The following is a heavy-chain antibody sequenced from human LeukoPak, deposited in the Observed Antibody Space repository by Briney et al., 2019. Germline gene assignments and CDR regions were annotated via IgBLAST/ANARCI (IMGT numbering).Heavy chain of an antibody. V-gene: IGHV3-23*01. J-gene: IGHJ3*01. Sequence: GGSLRLSCAASGFTFSGYAMSWVRQAPGKGLEWVSAISGSGGSTYYADSVKGRFTISRDNIKNTLYLQINSLRAEDTAVYYCAKERVRCSSSSCYPDAFDVWGQGTMVTVSS. D-gene: IGHD2-2*01. CDR3: AKERVRCSSSSCYPDAFDV. CDR2: ISGSGGST. CDR1: GFTFSGYA.